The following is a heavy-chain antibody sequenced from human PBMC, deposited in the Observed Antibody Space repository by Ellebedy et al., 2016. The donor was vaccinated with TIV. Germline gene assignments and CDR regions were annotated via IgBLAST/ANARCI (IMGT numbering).Heavy chain of an antibody. J-gene: IGHJ4*02. CDR1: GYTFTSSA. V-gene: IGHV1-18*01. D-gene: IGHD3-22*01. CDR2: ITTYNGNT. Sequence: ASVKVSXXTSGYTFTSSAITWVRQAPGQGLEWMGWITTYNGNTNYAQRLQGRVTMTTDTSTSTAYMELRSLRSDDTAVYYCARGSHYYDSSAYHDWGQGTLATVSS. CDR3: ARGSHYYDSSAYHD.